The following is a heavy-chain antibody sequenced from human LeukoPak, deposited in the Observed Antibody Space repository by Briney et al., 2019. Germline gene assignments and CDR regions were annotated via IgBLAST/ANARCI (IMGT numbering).Heavy chain of an antibody. CDR3: ARGDRSDSPYYYYYMDV. V-gene: IGHV4-34*01. J-gene: IGHJ6*03. CDR2: INHSGST. CDR1: GGSFSGYY. D-gene: IGHD3-22*01. Sequence: SETLSLTCAVYGGSFSGYYWSWIRQPPGKGLEWIGEINHSGSTNYNPSLKSRVTISVDTSKNQFSLKLSSVTAADTAVYYCARGDRSDSPYYYYYMDVWGKGTTVTVSS.